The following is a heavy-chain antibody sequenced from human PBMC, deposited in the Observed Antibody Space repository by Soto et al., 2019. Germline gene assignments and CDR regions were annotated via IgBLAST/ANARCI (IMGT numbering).Heavy chain of an antibody. CDR2: IIPLFGTA. CDR1: GGTFSSYA. V-gene: IGHV1-69*13. Sequence: SVKVSCKASGGTFSSYAISWVRQAPGQGLEWMGGIIPLFGTANYAQKFQGRVTITADESTSTAYMELSSLRSEDTAVYYCARGVLEYSSSSMDYGGQGTLVTVSS. D-gene: IGHD6-6*01. CDR3: ARGVLEYSSSSMDY. J-gene: IGHJ4*02.